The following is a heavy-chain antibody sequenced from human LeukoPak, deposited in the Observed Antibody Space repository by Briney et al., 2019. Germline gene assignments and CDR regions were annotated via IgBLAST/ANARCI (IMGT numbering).Heavy chain of an antibody. CDR2: ICCSGST. CDR3: ARMYSGTSYYFDY. J-gene: IGHJ4*02. D-gene: IGHD1-26*01. V-gene: IGHV4-59*01. CDR1: GGSISSYY. Sequence: SETLSLTCTVSGGSISSYYWSWIRQPPGKGLQWIGYICCSGSTNYNPSLKSRVTISVDRSKNQVSLKLTSVTAADTAVYYCARMYSGTSYYFDYWGQGTLVTVSS.